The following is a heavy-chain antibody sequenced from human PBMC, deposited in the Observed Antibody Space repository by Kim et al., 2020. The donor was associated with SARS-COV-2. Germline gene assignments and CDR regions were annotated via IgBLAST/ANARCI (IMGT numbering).Heavy chain of an antibody. Sequence: SETLSLTCTVSGGSISSSSYYWGWIRQPPGKGLEWIGSIYYSGSTYYNPSLKSRVTISVDTSKNQFSLKLSSVTAADTAVYYCARLNNLYSSSSFDYWGQGTLVTVSS. CDR2: IYYSGST. CDR1: GGSISSSSYY. D-gene: IGHD6-6*01. J-gene: IGHJ4*02. CDR3: ARLNNLYSSSSFDY. V-gene: IGHV4-39*01.